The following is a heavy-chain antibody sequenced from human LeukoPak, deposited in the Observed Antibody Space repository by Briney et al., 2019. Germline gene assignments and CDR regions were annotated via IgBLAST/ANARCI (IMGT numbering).Heavy chain of an antibody. CDR1: GFTFSSYW. V-gene: IGHV3-7*03. Sequence: GGSLRLSCEGSGFTFSSYWMTWVRQAPGKGLEWVANIKQDGSEKYYVDSVKGRFAISRDNAKNSLYLQMNSLTAEDTAVYYCARPRDSGWSKTWDYWGQGTLVTVSS. CDR3: ARPRDSGWSKTWDY. D-gene: IGHD6-13*01. CDR2: IKQDGSEK. J-gene: IGHJ4*02.